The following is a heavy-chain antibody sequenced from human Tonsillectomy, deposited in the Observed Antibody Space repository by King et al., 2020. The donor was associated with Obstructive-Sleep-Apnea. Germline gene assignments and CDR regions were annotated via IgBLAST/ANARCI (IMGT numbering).Heavy chain of an antibody. CDR2: IYAGDSDT. J-gene: IGHJ4*02. V-gene: IGHV5-51*01. CDR3: AMGANSYGLDY. Sequence: QLVQSGAEEKKPGESLRISCKGSGYTFTSYWIGWVRQMPGKGLEWMGVIYAGDSDTSYSPSFQGQVTISADKSITTAYLQWSSLKASDTAMYYCAMGANSYGLDYWGQGTLVTVSS. CDR1: GYTFTSYW. D-gene: IGHD5-18*01.